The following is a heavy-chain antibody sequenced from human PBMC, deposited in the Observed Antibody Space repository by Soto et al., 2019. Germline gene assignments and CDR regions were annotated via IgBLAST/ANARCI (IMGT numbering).Heavy chain of an antibody. CDR1: GFSLTTSGVG. J-gene: IGHJ4*02. CDR2: IYWDADK. CDR3: AHRVLRTVFGLVTTTAIYFDF. D-gene: IGHD3-3*01. Sequence: QISLNESGPTQVKPRQTLTLTCTFSGFSLTTSGVGVGWISQSPGKAPEWLALIYWDADKRYSPSLKSRLTITKDSSKNQVVLTMADLDPADTATYYCAHRVLRTVFGLVTTTAIYFDFWCQGTPVPVSS. V-gene: IGHV2-5*02.